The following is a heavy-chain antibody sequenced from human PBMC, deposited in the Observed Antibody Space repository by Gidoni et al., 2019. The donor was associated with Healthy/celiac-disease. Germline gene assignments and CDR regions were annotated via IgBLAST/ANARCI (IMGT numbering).Heavy chain of an antibody. CDR2: ISGSGAST. J-gene: IGHJ5*02. V-gene: IGHV3-23*01. CDR1: GFPFNIYA. CDR3: AKDGPAGYNWFDP. Sequence: EVQLLESGGGLVQPGGSLRLSCAASGFPFNIYAMTWVRQAPGKGLEWVSGISGSGASTYYADSVKGRFTISRDNSKNTLYLQMNSLRAEDTAIYYCAKDGPAGYNWFDPWGQGTLVTVSS. D-gene: IGHD2-2*01.